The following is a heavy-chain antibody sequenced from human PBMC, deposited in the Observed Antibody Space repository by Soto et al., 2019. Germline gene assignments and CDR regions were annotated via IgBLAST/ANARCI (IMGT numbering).Heavy chain of an antibody. J-gene: IGHJ4*02. CDR1: GFTFSSYW. V-gene: IGHV3-74*01. CDR3: ARGRWELLWGDS. Sequence: EVQLVESGGGLVQPGGSLRLSCAASGFTFSSYWMHWVRQAPGKGLVWVSRINSDGSRINYADSVKGRFTISRDNAKTTLYLQMNSLRAEDTAVYYCARGRWELLWGDSWGQGTLVTVSS. CDR2: INSDGSRI. D-gene: IGHD1-26*01.